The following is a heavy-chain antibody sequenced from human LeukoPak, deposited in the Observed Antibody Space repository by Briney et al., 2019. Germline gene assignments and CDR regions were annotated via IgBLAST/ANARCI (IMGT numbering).Heavy chain of an antibody. V-gene: IGHV3-21*01. D-gene: IGHD5-18*01. CDR3: ARVGYSYGYGGGFDY. J-gene: IGHJ4*02. Sequence: PGGSLRLSCAASGFTFSSYSMNWVRQAPVKGLEWVSSISSSSSYIYYADSVKGRFTISRDNAKNSLYLQMNSLRAEDTAVYYCARVGYSYGYGGGFDYWGQGTLVTVSS. CDR1: GFTFSSYS. CDR2: ISSSSSYI.